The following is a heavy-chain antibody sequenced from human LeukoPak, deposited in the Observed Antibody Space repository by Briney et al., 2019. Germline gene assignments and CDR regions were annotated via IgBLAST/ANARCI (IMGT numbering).Heavy chain of an antibody. Sequence: SETLSLTCTVSGGSISSGSYYWSWIRQPAGKGLEWIGRIYTSGSTNYNPSLKSRVTISVDTSKNQFSLKLSSVTAADTAVYYCARDGILGVVNYYFDYWGQGTLVTVSS. CDR3: ARDGILGVVNYYFDY. D-gene: IGHD3-3*01. J-gene: IGHJ4*02. CDR2: IYTSGST. V-gene: IGHV4-61*02. CDR1: GGSISSGSYY.